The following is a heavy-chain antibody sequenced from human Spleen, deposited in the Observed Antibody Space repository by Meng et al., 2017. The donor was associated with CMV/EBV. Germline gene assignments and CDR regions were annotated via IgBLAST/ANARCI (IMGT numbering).Heavy chain of an antibody. Sequence: SAFLFYAFFLPWVRPAPRPGLWLLVRINPTDGDPKSAQLFEGIVSMTTDTSITTVYMELRSLISDATAFYYCTRRPLGSTRPFDYWGQGTLVTVSS. D-gene: IGHD1-26*01. CDR1: AFLFYAFF. CDR3: TRRPLGSTRPFDY. J-gene: IGHJ4*02. V-gene: IGHV1-2*06. CDR2: INPTDGDP.